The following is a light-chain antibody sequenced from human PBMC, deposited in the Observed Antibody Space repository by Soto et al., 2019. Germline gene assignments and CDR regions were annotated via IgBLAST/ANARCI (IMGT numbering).Light chain of an antibody. J-gene: IGKJ2*01. CDR3: LRHHDSPPYT. Sequence: DVQMTQSPSSLSAFVGDRVTITCRASQGISNDLAWFQQKPGKTPKRLIYAASSLESGVPSRFSGSGSGTEFTLTISSLQPEDVATYYCLRHHDSPPYTFGQGTKLEIK. CDR1: QGISND. CDR2: AAS. V-gene: IGKV1-17*01.